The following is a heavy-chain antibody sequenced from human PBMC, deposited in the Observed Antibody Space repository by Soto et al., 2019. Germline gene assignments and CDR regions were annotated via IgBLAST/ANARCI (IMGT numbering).Heavy chain of an antibody. J-gene: IGHJ6*02. V-gene: IGHV1-46*01. Sequence: GSGKVAFKGAWYTLTSYSMHRVGQAPGQGPEGVGIINPSGGSTSYAQKFQGRVTMTRDTSTSTVYMELSSLRSEDTAVYYCARVGCSSTSCHPRPPYYYYYGMDVWGQGTTVTVSS. CDR2: INPSGGST. CDR1: WYTLTSYS. D-gene: IGHD2-2*01. CDR3: ARVGCSSTSCHPRPPYYYYYGMDV.